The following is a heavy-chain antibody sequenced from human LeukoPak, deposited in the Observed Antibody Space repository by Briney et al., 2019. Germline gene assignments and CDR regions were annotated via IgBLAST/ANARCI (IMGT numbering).Heavy chain of an antibody. CDR3: ARGQSCSWINDAFDI. Sequence: PGGSLRLSCAASGFTFSSYDMHWVRQATGKGLEWVSAIGTAGDTYYPGSVKGRFTISRENAKNSLYLQMNSLRAGDTAVYYCARGQSCSWINDAFDIWGQGTMVTVSS. J-gene: IGHJ3*02. D-gene: IGHD6-13*01. CDR2: IGTAGDT. V-gene: IGHV3-13*01. CDR1: GFTFSSYD.